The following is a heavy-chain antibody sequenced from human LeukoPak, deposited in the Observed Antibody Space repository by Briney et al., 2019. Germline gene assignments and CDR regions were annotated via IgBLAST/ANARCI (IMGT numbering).Heavy chain of an antibody. CDR2: ISYDGSNK. CDR3: ARGGVTAMALGY. J-gene: IGHJ4*02. D-gene: IGHD5-18*01. CDR1: GFTFSSYA. V-gene: IGHV3-30*04. Sequence: GGSLRLSCAASGFTFSSYAMHWVRQAPGKGLEWVAVISYDGSNKYYADSVKGRFTISRDDSKNTLYLQMNSLRAEDTAVYYRARGGVTAMALGYWGQGTLVTVSS.